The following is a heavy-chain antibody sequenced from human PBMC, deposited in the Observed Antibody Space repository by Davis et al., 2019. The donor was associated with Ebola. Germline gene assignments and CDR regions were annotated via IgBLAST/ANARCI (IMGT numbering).Heavy chain of an antibody. CDR2: IYYSGST. J-gene: IGHJ6*02. CDR1: GGSISSYY. V-gene: IGHV4-59*01. D-gene: IGHD3-22*01. CDR3: AREDGYHYYGMDV. Sequence: MPSETLSLTCTVSGGSISSYYWSWIRQPPGKGLEWIGYIYYSGSTNYNPSLKSRVTISVDTSKNQFSLKLSSVTAAGTAVYYCAREDGYHYYGMDVWGQGTTVTVSS.